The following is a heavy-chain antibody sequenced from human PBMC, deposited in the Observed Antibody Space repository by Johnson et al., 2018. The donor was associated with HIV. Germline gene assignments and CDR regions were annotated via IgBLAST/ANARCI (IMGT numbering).Heavy chain of an antibody. J-gene: IGHJ3*02. CDR3: ARDLYYGSGSSVAFDI. Sequence: VQLVESGGGVVRPGGSLRLSCAASGFTFDDYGMSWVRQAPGKGLEWVSGINWNGGSTGYADSVKGRFTISRDNAKNSLYLQMNSLRADDTALYYCARDLYYGSGSSVAFDIWGQGTMVTVSS. V-gene: IGHV3-20*04. D-gene: IGHD3-10*01. CDR1: GFTFDDYG. CDR2: INWNGGST.